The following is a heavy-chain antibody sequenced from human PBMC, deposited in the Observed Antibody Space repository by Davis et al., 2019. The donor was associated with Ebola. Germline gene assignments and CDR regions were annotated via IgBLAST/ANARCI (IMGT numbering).Heavy chain of an antibody. CDR3: ASRGEYCSGTSCYIDY. CDR2: ISSSSSYT. D-gene: IGHD2-2*02. CDR1: GFTFSDYY. J-gene: IGHJ4*02. V-gene: IGHV3-11*03. Sequence: GESLKISCAASGFTFSDYYMSWIRQAPGKGLEWVSYISSSSSYTYYADSVKGRFTISRDNSKNTLYLQMNSLRAEDTAVYYCASRGEYCSGTSCYIDYWGQGTLVTVSS.